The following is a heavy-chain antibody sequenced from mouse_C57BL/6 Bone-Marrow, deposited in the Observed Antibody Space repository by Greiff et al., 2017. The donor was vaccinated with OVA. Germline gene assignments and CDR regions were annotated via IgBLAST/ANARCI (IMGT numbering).Heavy chain of an antibody. Sequence: EVKLMESGGGLVQPKGSLKLSCAASGFSFNTYAMNWVRQAPGKGLEWVARIRSKSNNYATYYADSVKDRFTISRDDSESMLYLQMNNLKTEDTAMYYCVRHSVVAFDYWGQGTTLTVSS. J-gene: IGHJ2*01. CDR3: VRHSVVAFDY. CDR1: GFSFNTYA. V-gene: IGHV10-1*01. D-gene: IGHD1-1*01. CDR2: IRSKSNNYAT.